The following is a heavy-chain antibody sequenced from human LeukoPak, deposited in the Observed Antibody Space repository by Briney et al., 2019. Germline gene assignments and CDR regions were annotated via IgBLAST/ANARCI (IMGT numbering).Heavy chain of an antibody. Sequence: ASVKVSCKASGGTFSSYAISWVRQAPGQGLEWMGGIIPIFGTANYAQKFQGRVTITADKSTSTAYMELSSLRSDDTAVYYCATEDYYDSGSNDHWGQGTLVTVSS. CDR2: IIPIFGTA. D-gene: IGHD3-22*01. J-gene: IGHJ5*02. V-gene: IGHV1-69*06. CDR1: GGTFSSYA. CDR3: ATEDYYDSGSNDH.